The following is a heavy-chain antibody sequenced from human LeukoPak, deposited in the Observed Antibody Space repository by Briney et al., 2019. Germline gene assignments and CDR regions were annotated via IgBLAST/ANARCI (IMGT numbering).Heavy chain of an antibody. J-gene: IGHJ4*02. CDR1: GYSFTSYW. CDR3: ARREITIFGGPFDY. Sequence: GESLKISCXGSGYSFTSYWIGWVRQMPGKGLEWMAIIYPGDSDTRYSPSLQGQVTISADRSISTAYLQWSSLKASDTAMYYCARREITIFGGPFDYWGPGTLVTVSS. D-gene: IGHD3-3*01. CDR2: IYPGDSDT. V-gene: IGHV5-51*01.